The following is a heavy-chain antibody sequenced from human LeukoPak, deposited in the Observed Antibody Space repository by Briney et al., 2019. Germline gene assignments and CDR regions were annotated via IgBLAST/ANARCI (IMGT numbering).Heavy chain of an antibody. J-gene: IGHJ4*02. CDR3: ARVEYNWNDEGFDY. CDR2: IYYSGST. D-gene: IGHD1-20*01. CDR1: GGSISSGDYY. Sequence: SQTLSLTCTVSGGSISSGDYYWSWIRQPPGKGLEWVGYIYYSGSTYYNPSLKSRVIISVDTSKNQFSLKLSSVTAADTAVYYCARVEYNWNDEGFDYWGQGTLVTVSS. V-gene: IGHV4-30-4*08.